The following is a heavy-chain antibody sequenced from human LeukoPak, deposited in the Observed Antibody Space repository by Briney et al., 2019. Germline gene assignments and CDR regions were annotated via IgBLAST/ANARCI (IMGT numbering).Heavy chain of an antibody. D-gene: IGHD3-10*01. CDR1: WFTFSKAW. J-gene: IGHJ4*02. CDR3: TTGVWFGELLLDY. Sequence: WGAPRLSCADPWFTFSKAWMSWGRQAPGEGVEWGGRIKSKTDGGTTDYAAPVKGRFTISRDDSKNTLYLQMNSLKTEDTAVYYCTTGVWFGELLLDYWGQGTLVTVSS. CDR2: IKSKTDGGTT. V-gene: IGHV3-15*01.